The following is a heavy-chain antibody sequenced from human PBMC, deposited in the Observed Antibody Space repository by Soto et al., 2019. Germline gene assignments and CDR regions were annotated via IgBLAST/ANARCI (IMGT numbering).Heavy chain of an antibody. V-gene: IGHV1-2*04. CDR3: ARGPSTTVVPFDY. CDR2: INPNSGGT. Sequence: ASVKVSCKASGYTFTGYYMHWVRQAPGQGLEWMGWINPNSGGTNYAQKFQGWVTMTRDTSISTAYMELSRLRSDDTAVYYCARGPSTTVVPFDYWGQGTLVTVSS. D-gene: IGHD4-17*01. CDR1: GYTFTGYY. J-gene: IGHJ4*02.